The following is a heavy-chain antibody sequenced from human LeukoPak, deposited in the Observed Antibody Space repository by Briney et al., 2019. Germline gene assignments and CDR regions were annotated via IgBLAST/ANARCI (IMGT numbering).Heavy chain of an antibody. J-gene: IGHJ3*02. D-gene: IGHD6-13*01. CDR3: ARAIIAAAGSDAFDI. V-gene: IGHV4-31*03. CDR2: IYYSGST. CDR1: GGSISSGGYY. Sequence: PSETLSLTCTVSGGSISSGGYYWSWIRQHPGKGLEWIGYIYYSGSTYYNPSLKSRVTISVDTSKNQFTLKLSSVTAADTAVYYCARAIIAAAGSDAFDIWGQGTMVTVSS.